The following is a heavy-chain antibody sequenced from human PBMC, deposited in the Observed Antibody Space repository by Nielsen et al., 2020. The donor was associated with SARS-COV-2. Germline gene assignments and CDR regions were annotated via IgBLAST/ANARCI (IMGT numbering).Heavy chain of an antibody. CDR3: AKDGPRVNSGSYDYYYYMDV. D-gene: IGHD1-26*01. CDR1: GFTFSSYG. V-gene: IGHV3-30*18. CDR2: ISYDGSNK. J-gene: IGHJ6*03. Sequence: GESLKISCAASGFTFSSYGMHWVRQAPDKGLEWVAVISYDGSNKYYADSVKGRFTISRDNSKNTLYLQMNSLRAEDTAVYYCAKDGPRVNSGSYDYYYYMDVWGKGTTVTVSS.